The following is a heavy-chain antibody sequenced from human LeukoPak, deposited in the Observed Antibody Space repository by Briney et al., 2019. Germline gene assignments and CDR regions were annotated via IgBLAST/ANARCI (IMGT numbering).Heavy chain of an antibody. CDR1: GFTVSSNY. D-gene: IGHD2-15*01. Sequence: GGSLRLSCAASGFTVSSNYMSWVRQAPGKGLEWVSVIYSGGSAYYADSVKGRFTISRDNSKNTLYLQMNSLRAEDTAVYYCARVGWRGYYFDYWGQGTLVTVSS. CDR3: ARVGWRGYYFDY. V-gene: IGHV3-53*01. J-gene: IGHJ4*02. CDR2: IYSGGSA.